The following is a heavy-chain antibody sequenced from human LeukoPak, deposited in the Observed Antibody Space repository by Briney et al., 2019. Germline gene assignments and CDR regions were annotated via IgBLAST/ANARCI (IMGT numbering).Heavy chain of an antibody. Sequence: ASVKVSCKASGYTFTIYYMHWVRQAPGQGLEWMGIINPSGGSTSYAQKFQGRVTMTRDTSTSTVYMELSSLRSEDTAVYYCARAAAGINWFDPWGQGTLVTVSS. CDR2: INPSGGST. CDR3: ARAAAGINWFDP. V-gene: IGHV1-46*01. CDR1: GYTFTIYY. J-gene: IGHJ5*02. D-gene: IGHD6-13*01.